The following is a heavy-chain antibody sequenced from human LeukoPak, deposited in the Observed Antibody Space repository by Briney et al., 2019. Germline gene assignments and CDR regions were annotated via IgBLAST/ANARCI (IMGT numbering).Heavy chain of an antibody. CDR3: AKGRIVGALDY. CDR1: GFTFSSYA. J-gene: IGHJ4*02. V-gene: IGHV3-23*01. D-gene: IGHD1-26*01. Sequence: PGGFLRLSCAASGFTFSSYAMSWVRQAPGMGLEWVSGIGGSGGATYYADSVKGRFTISRDNSKNTLYLQMNSLKAGDTAVYYCAKGRIVGALDYWGQGTLVTVSS. CDR2: IGGSGGAT.